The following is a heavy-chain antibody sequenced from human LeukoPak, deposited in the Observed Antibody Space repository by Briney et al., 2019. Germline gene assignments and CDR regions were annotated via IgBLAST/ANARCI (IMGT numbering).Heavy chain of an antibody. CDR2: IKQDGSEK. D-gene: IGHD2-2*01. V-gene: IGHV3-7*03. CDR3: AKDSPFSDIVVVPAAETLDY. CDR1: GFTFSSYW. Sequence: GGSLRLSCAASGFTFSSYWMSWVRQAPGKGLEWVANIKQDGSEKYYVDSVKGRFTISRDNSKNTLYLQMNSLRAEDTAVYYCAKDSPFSDIVVVPAAETLDYWGQGTLVTVSS. J-gene: IGHJ4*02.